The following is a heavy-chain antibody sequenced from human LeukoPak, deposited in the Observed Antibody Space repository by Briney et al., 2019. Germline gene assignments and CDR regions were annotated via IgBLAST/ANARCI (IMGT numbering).Heavy chain of an antibody. Sequence: ASVKVSCKVSGYTLTELSMHWVRQAPGQGLEWMGWINPNSGGTNYAQKFQGRVTMTRDTSISTAYMELSRLRSDDTAVYYCARGRYCSGGSCYSGWFDPWGQGTLVTVSS. CDR3: ARGRYCSGGSCYSGWFDP. J-gene: IGHJ5*02. V-gene: IGHV1-2*02. CDR2: INPNSGGT. D-gene: IGHD2-15*01. CDR1: GYTLTELS.